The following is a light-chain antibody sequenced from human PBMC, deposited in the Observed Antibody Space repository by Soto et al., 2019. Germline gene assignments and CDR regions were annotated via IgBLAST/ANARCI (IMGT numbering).Light chain of an antibody. J-gene: IGKJ1*01. CDR2: RVS. CDR3: MQGLHWPPAT. V-gene: IGKV2-30*02. CDR1: QSLVHSDGVTY. Sequence: DVVMTQSPLSLPVTLGQPASISCTSSQSLVHSDGVTYLSWFQQRPGQAPRRLIYRVSERDSGVPDRFSGSGSGTDFTLKISRVEAEDVGSYYCMQGLHWPPATFGQGTKVEFK.